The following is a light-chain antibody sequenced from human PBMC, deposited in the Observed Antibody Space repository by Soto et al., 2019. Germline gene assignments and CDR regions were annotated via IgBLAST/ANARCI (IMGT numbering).Light chain of an antibody. CDR1: TGAVTSGHY. CDR3: LLSYSGTKV. J-gene: IGLJ3*02. Sequence: QAVVTQEPSLTVSPGGTVTLTCGSSTGAVTSGHYPDWFQQKPGQAPRTLIYDTNNKHSWTPARFSGSLLGGKAALTLSGAQPKDEAEYYCLLSYSGTKVFGGGTKVTVL. CDR2: DTN. V-gene: IGLV7-46*01.